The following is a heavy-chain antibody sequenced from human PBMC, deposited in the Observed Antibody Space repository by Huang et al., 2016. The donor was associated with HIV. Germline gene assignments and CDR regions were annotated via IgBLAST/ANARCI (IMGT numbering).Heavy chain of an antibody. V-gene: IGHV1-3*01. CDR3: ARDSAAMGYFDY. CDR1: GYTFTSYA. J-gene: IGHJ4*02. CDR2: INAGNGNT. Sequence: QVQLVQSGAEVKKPGASVKVSCKASGYTFTSYAMHWVRQAPGQRIEWMGGINAGNGNTKYSQKFQGRVTITRDTSASTAYMELSGLRSEDTAVYYCARDSAAMGYFDYWGQGTLVTVSS. D-gene: IGHD5-18*01.